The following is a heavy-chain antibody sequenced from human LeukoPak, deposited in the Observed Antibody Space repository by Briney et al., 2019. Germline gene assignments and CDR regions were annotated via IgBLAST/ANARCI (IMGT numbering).Heavy chain of an antibody. D-gene: IGHD6-19*01. Sequence: GGSPRLSCVASGFTFSSYWMTWVRQAPGKGLEWLANIKEDGSIQYYLDSVRGRFTISRDNAKTSVYLQLNSLRADDTAVYYCARDVWTGVAVSDYWGQGTLVTVSS. V-gene: IGHV3-7*01. J-gene: IGHJ4*02. CDR2: IKEDGSIQ. CDR1: GFTFSSYW. CDR3: ARDVWTGVAVSDY.